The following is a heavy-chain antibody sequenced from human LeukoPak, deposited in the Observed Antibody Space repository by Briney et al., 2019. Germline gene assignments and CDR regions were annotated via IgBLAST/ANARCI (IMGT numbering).Heavy chain of an antibody. Sequence: GGSLRLSCAASGFTFSSYSMNWVRQAPGKGLEWVSSISSSSSYIYYADSVKGRFTISRDNAKNSLYLQMNSLRAEDTAVYYCASSSPRGYDFWSGRNRNWFDPWGQGTLVTVSS. V-gene: IGHV3-21*01. D-gene: IGHD3-3*01. CDR3: ASSSPRGYDFWSGRNRNWFDP. CDR2: ISSSSSYI. J-gene: IGHJ5*02. CDR1: GFTFSSYS.